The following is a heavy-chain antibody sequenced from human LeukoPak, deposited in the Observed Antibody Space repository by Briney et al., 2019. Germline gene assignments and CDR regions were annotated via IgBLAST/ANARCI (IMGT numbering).Heavy chain of an antibody. D-gene: IGHD6-13*01. CDR3: ARGASYSSSWYHAFDI. CDR1: GYTFPSYD. V-gene: IGHV1-8*01. CDR2: MNPNSGNT. Sequence: VASLPLSCKASGYTFPSYDINWVRQATGQGLEWMGWMNPNSGNTGYAQKFQGRVTMTRNTSISTAYMELSSLRSEDTAVYYCARGASYSSSWYHAFDIWGQGTMVTVSS. J-gene: IGHJ3*02.